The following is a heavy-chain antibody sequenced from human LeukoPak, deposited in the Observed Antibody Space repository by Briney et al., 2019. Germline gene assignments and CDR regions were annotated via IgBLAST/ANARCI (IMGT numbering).Heavy chain of an antibody. Sequence: GGSLRLSCAASGFTFSSYEMIWVRQAPGKGLEWVSYISSSGNPMYYADSVKGRFTISRDNAKNSLYLQMNSLRADDTAVYYCARGWGSVGVHFDYWGQGTLVTVSS. V-gene: IGHV3-48*03. J-gene: IGHJ4*02. D-gene: IGHD1-26*01. CDR1: GFTFSSYE. CDR3: ARGWGSVGVHFDY. CDR2: ISSSGNPM.